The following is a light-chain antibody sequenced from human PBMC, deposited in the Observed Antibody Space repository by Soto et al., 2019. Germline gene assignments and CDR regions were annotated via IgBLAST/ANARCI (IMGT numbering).Light chain of an antibody. CDR2: GAS. CDR1: QSVSSD. V-gene: IGKV3-15*01. CDR3: QQYNSYLVT. Sequence: EILMTQSPATLSLSPGERATLSCWASQSVSSDLAWYQQKPGQAPRLLIYGASTRTTGLPGRFSGSGSGTEFTLTISSLQSDDFATYYCQQYNSYLVTFGGGTKVEIK. J-gene: IGKJ4*01.